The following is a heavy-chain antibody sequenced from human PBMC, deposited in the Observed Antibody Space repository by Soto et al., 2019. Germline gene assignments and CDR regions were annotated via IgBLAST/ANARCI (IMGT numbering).Heavy chain of an antibody. V-gene: IGHV1-8*01. CDR2: INPNSGNT. D-gene: IGHD3-22*01. J-gene: IGHJ4*01. CDR3: ARDYTYYDSTGYYYYFDY. CDR1: GYIFTNYD. Sequence: ASVKVSCKASGYIFTNYDINWVRQATGQGLEYLGWINPNSGNTGYVQKFQGRVTMTRNTSINTAYMELSSLRSDDTAVYYCARDYTYYDSTGYYYYFDYWG.